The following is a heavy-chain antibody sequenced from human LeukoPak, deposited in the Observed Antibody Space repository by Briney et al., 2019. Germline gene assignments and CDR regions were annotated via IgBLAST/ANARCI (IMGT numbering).Heavy chain of an antibody. CDR2: IYYSGST. V-gene: IGHV4-59*08. CDR3: ARGIAAAETGY. J-gene: IGHJ4*02. CDR1: GGSISSYY. Sequence: SETLSLTCTVSGGSISSYYWSWIRQPPGKGLEWIGYIYYSGSTYYNPSLKSRVTISVDTSKNQFSLKLSSVTAADTAVYYCARGIAAAETGYWGQGTLVTVSS. D-gene: IGHD6-13*01.